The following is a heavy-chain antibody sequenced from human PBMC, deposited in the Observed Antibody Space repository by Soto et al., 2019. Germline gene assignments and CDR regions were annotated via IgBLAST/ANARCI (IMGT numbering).Heavy chain of an antibody. CDR3: ARESGGTTATLDYYHFYMAV. D-gene: IGHD4-17*01. V-gene: IGHV1-2*02. CDR1: GYAFSQFY. CDR2: INPNSGRP. Sequence: QVQLVQSGAEVKKPGASVKVSCKASGYAFSQFYIHWMRQAPGQGLEWMGWINPNSGRPKFAQNFQGGVTMTRDTSIKTVYMELSGLRSDATAVYYCARESGGTTATLDYYHFYMAVWCKGTTVTVSS. J-gene: IGHJ6*03.